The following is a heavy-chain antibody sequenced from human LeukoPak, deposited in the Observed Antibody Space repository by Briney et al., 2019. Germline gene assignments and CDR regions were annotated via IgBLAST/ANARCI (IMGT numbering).Heavy chain of an antibody. Sequence: PSETLPLTCTVSGGSISSGGYYWSWIRQHPGKGLEWIGYIYYSGSTYYNPSLKSRVTISVDTSKNQFSLKLSSVTAADTAVYYCAIETVTRTFDYWGQGTLVTVSS. CDR2: IYYSGST. CDR3: AIETVTRTFDY. CDR1: GGSISSGGYY. D-gene: IGHD4-11*01. J-gene: IGHJ4*02. V-gene: IGHV4-31*03.